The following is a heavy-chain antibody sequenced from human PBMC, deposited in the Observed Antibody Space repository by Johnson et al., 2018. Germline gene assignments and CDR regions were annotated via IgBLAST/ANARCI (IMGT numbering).Heavy chain of an antibody. CDR3: ARDPHDGFDV. J-gene: IGHJ3*01. CDR1: GFTFSTYA. Sequence: VQSGGSLRLYCAASGFTFSTYAMSWVRQAPGKGLEWVSAITKSGDNSYYTDSVKGRFTVSRDNSRNTLFLQMNSLRTDDMAVYYCARDPHDGFDVWGQGTMVTVSS. V-gene: IGHV3-23*01. CDR2: ITKSGDNS.